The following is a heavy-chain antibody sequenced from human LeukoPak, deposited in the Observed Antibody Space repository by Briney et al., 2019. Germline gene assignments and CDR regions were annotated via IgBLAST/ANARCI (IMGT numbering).Heavy chain of an antibody. V-gene: IGHV4-4*07. CDR1: GGSISSYY. J-gene: IGHJ4*02. Sequence: PSETLSLTCAVSGGSISSYYWSWIRQPAGKGLEWIGRIYISGSTNYNPSLKSRVTMSVDTSKNQFSLKLSSVTAADTAVYYCARDRGTWNDDGFDYWGQGTLVTVSS. CDR2: IYISGST. CDR3: ARDRGTWNDDGFDY. D-gene: IGHD1-1*01.